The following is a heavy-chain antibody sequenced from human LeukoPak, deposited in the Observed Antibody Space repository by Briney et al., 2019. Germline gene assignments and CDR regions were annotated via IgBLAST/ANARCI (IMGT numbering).Heavy chain of an antibody. Sequence: GGSLRLSCAASGFTISSYWMHWVRQAPGKGLVWVSRINSDGSSTSYADSVKGRFTISRDNAKNTLYLQMNSLRAEDTAVYYCARDRAMVRGVMDYYYGMDVWGQGTTVTVSS. CDR2: INSDGSST. D-gene: IGHD3-10*01. J-gene: IGHJ6*02. V-gene: IGHV3-74*01. CDR3: ARDRAMVRGVMDYYYGMDV. CDR1: GFTISSYW.